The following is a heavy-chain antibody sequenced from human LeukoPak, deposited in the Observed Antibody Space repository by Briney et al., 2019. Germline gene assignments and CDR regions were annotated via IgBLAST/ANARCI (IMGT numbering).Heavy chain of an antibody. CDR3: ARGTYSDYMDV. Sequence: GGSLRLSCAASGFTFSTYGIHWVRQAPGKGLEWVAIVAYDGSNQYYADSVKGRFTISRDNSKNTLYLQMNSLRAEDTAVYYCARGTYSDYMDVWGKGTTVTVSS. CDR1: GFTFSTYG. CDR2: VAYDGSNQ. D-gene: IGHD1-26*01. J-gene: IGHJ6*03. V-gene: IGHV3-30*03.